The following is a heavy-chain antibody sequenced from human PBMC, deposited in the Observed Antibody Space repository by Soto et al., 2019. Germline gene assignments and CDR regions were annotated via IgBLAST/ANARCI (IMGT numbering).Heavy chain of an antibody. D-gene: IGHD1-26*01. CDR3: ATEMGATQGPFDN. J-gene: IGHJ4*02. CDR1: VFPFGANA. V-gene: IGHV3-23*01. CDR2: LSNTGRRT. Sequence: GGSLRVSCVVSVFPFGANAMSWVRQAPGKGLEWVSGLSNTGRRTSYADSVKGRFNISRDNSENTVYLQMNSLRVEDTAVYYCATEMGATQGPFDNWGQGTLVTASS.